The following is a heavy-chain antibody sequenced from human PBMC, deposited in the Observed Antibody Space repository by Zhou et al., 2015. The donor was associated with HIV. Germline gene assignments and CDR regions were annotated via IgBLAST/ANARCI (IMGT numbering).Heavy chain of an antibody. Sequence: QVQLVQSGAEVKKPGASVKVSCKASGYTFTSYYMHWVRQAPGQGLEWMGGIIPIFGTANYAQKFQGRVTITADESTSTAYMELSSLRSEDTAVYYCARGAYMQVYYGMDVWGQGTTVTVSS. CDR3: ARGAYMQVYYGMDV. D-gene: IGHD4-11*01. CDR1: GYTFTSYY. V-gene: IGHV1-69*01. J-gene: IGHJ6*02. CDR2: IIPIFGTA.